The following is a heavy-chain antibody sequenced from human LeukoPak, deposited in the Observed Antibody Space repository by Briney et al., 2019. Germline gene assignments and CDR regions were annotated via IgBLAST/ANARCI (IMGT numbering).Heavy chain of an antibody. V-gene: IGHV3-74*01. CDR1: GFTFSSYW. Sequence: GWSLRLSCAASGFTFSSYWMHWVRQAPGKGLVWVSRIKSDGSSIAYADSVQGRFTISRDNAKNTLYLQVSSLSVEDTAVYYCARETSTGKYPQNVPDYWGQGTLVTVSS. CDR2: IKSDGSSI. CDR3: ARETSTGKYPQNVPDY. J-gene: IGHJ4*02. D-gene: IGHD2-8*02.